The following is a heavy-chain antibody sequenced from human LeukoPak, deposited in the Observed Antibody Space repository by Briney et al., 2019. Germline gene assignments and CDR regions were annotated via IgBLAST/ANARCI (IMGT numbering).Heavy chain of an antibody. CDR1: GFTFTRHA. V-gene: IGHV3-23*01. D-gene: IGHD3-22*01. J-gene: IGHJ4*02. CDR2: ISGRGDNT. Sequence: GGSVRLSCTASGFTFTRHAMYWVRQSPGKGLEWVAAISGRGDNTYYEDSVKGRFTISRDNSKNTLYLEMNNLRAEDTAVYFCAKTMIIVVINPPFDYWGQGILVSVSS. CDR3: AKTMIIVVINPPFDY.